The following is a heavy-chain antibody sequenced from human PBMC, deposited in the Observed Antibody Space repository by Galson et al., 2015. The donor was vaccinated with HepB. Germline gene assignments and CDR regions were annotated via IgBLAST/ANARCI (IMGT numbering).Heavy chain of an antibody. J-gene: IGHJ4*02. CDR2: ISYDGSNK. CDR1: GFTFSSYA. CDR3: ARAISCSGGSCYSVGFDY. V-gene: IGHV3-30-3*01. Sequence: SLRLSCAASGFTFSSYAMHWVRQAPGKGLEWVAVISYDGSNKYYADSVKGRFTISRDNSKNTLYLQMNSLRAEDTAVYYCARAISCSGGSCYSVGFDYWGQGTLVTVSS. D-gene: IGHD2-15*01.